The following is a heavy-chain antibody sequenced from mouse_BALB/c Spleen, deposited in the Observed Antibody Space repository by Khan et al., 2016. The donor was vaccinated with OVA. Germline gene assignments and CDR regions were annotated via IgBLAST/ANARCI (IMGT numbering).Heavy chain of an antibody. CDR1: GFTFSDYY. CDR2: ISDGGSYT. J-gene: IGHJ3*01. D-gene: IGHD2-2*01. V-gene: IGHV5-4*02. Sequence: EVELVESGGGLVKPGGSLKLSCAASGFTFSDYYMYWVRQTPEKRLEWVATISDGGSYTYFPASVEGRFTISRDNAKNNMYLKLISLKSEDTAVYYWTIVGYRAFGYWGQGTLLTVSA. CDR3: TIVGYRAFGY.